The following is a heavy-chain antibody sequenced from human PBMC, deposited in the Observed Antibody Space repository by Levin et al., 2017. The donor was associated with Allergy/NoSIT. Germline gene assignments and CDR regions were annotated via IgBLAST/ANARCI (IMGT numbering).Heavy chain of an antibody. Sequence: GESLKISCAASGFTFSSYGMHWVRQAPGKGLEWVAVIWYDGSNKYYADSVKGRFTISRDNSKNTLYLQMNSLRAEDTAVYYCARDGAGAFDYWGQGTLVTVSS. CDR1: GFTFSSYG. CDR3: ARDGAGAFDY. V-gene: IGHV3-33*01. J-gene: IGHJ4*02. D-gene: IGHD6-19*01. CDR2: IWYDGSNK.